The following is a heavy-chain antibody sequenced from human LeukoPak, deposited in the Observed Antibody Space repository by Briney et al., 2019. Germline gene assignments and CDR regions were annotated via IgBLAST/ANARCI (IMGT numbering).Heavy chain of an antibody. J-gene: IGHJ4*02. CDR3: TRGRPFQY. Sequence: PGGSLRLSCAASGFTFSSDSMHWVRQAPGKGLEWVAVISYDGSNKYYADSVKGRFTISRDNSRNTLYLQMNSRRAADTAVYYCTRGRPFQYWGQGTLVTVSS. CDR2: ISYDGSNK. V-gene: IGHV3-30-3*01. CDR1: GFTFSSDS.